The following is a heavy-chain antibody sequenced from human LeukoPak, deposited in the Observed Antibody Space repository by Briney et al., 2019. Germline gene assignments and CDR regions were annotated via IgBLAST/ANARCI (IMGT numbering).Heavy chain of an antibody. CDR3: ARGTSRSGGSCYAR. Sequence: ASETLSLTCAVYGGSFSGYYWSWIRQPPGKGLEWIGEINHSGSTNYNPSLKSRVTISVDTSKNQFSLKLSSVTAADTAVYYCARGTSRSGGSCYARWGQGTLVTVSS. CDR1: GGSFSGYY. V-gene: IGHV4-34*01. J-gene: IGHJ4*02. CDR2: INHSGST. D-gene: IGHD2-15*01.